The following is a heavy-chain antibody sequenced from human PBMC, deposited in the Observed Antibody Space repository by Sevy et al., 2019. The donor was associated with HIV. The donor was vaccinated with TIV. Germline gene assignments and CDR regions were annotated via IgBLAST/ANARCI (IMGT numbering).Heavy chain of an antibody. D-gene: IGHD3-22*01. CDR1: GFTFSSYG. CDR3: AGVPNNYYNSSGYSGNDAFDV. V-gene: IGHV3-33*01. J-gene: IGHJ3*01. CDR2: IWNDRSNK. Sequence: GGSLRLSCAASGFTFSSYGMHWVRQAPGKGLEWVAVIWNDRSNKHYADSVKGGFTISRDNSKNTLFLQMNSLRAEDPAMNYFAGVPNNYYNSSGYSGNDAFDVWGQGTMVTVSS.